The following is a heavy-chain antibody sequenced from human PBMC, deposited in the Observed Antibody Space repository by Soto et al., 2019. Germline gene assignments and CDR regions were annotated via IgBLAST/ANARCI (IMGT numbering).Heavy chain of an antibody. CDR3: TKATGVASYVTDN. CDR1: GFTFSSCA. V-gene: IGHV3-23*01. Sequence: EVQLLESGGGLVQPGGSLRLSCAASGFTFSSCAMGWVRQPPGKGLEWVSAFRGSADKTFYADSVKGRFTISRDNSKNTFYLQRNSLRAEDTAIYYCTKATGVASYVTDNWGQGTLVTVSS. CDR2: FRGSADKT. J-gene: IGHJ4*02. D-gene: IGHD2-21*01.